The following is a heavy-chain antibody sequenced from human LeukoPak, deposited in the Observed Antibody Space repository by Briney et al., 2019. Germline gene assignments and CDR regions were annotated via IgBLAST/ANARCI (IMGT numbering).Heavy chain of an antibody. V-gene: IGHV4-4*07. D-gene: IGHD3-16*01. CDR2: IYTSGST. CDR1: GGSMSSDY. CDR3: CRSAYTYGPFDY. Sequence: PSETLSLTCSVSGGSMSSDYYSWIRQPAGKGLEWIGRIYTSGSTNYNSSLQSRVTMSVDTSKNQFSLRLSSVTADTAVYYCCRSAYTYGPFDYWGQGTLVAVSS. J-gene: IGHJ4*02.